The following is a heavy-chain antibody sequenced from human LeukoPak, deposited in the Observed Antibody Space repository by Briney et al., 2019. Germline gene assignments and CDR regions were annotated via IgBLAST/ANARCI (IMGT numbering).Heavy chain of an antibody. CDR2: IQTDGRNE. CDR3: AKAPSSWYWYFDL. Sequence: PGGSLRLSCAASGFTFTTYGMHWVRQSPGKGLEWVASIQTDGRNEYYAESVKGRFTISRDNAKNSLYLQMNSLRAEDMALYYCAKAPSSWYWYFDLWGRGTLVTVSS. J-gene: IGHJ2*01. D-gene: IGHD6-13*01. CDR1: GFTFTTYG. V-gene: IGHV3-30*02.